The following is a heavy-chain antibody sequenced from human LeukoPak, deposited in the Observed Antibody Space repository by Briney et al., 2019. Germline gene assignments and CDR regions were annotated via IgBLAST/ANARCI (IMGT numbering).Heavy chain of an antibody. V-gene: IGHV4-30-4*01. Sequence: SETLSLTCTVSGGSISSGDYYWSWIRQPPGKGLEWIGYIYYSGSTYYNPSLKSRATISVDTSKNQFSLKLSSVTAADTAVYYCARDLKGIAASWGQGTLVTVSS. CDR1: GGSISSGDYY. CDR3: ARDLKGIAAS. CDR2: IYYSGST. D-gene: IGHD6-13*01. J-gene: IGHJ4*02.